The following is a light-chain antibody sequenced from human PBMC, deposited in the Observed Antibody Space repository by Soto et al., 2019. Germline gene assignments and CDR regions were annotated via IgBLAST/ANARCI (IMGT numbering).Light chain of an antibody. CDR1: QSISTW. V-gene: IGKV1-5*01. Sequence: DIQMTQSPSTLPASVGDRVTITCRASQSISTWLAWYQQKPGRAPKLLIYDASSLESGVPLRFGGSGSGTEFTLTITSLQPDDSATYYCQQYNSYLGTFGQGTKVDIK. J-gene: IGKJ1*01. CDR3: QQYNSYLGT. CDR2: DAS.